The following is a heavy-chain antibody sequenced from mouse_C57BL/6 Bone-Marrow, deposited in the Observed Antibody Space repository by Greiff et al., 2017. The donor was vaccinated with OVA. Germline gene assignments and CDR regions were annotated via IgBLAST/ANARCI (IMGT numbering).Heavy chain of an antibody. J-gene: IGHJ2*01. CDR2: IYPGDGDT. CDR1: GYAFSSSW. V-gene: IGHV1-82*01. CDR3: ARQHFDY. Sequence: QVQLQQSGPELVKPGASVKISCKASGYAFSSSWMNWVKQRPGKGLEWIGRIYPGDGDTNYNGKFKGKATLTADKSSSTAYMQLSSLTSEDTAVCFCARQHFDYWGQGTTLTVSS.